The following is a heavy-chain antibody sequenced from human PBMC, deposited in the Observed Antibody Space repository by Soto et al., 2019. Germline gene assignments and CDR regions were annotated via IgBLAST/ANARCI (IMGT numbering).Heavy chain of an antibody. J-gene: IGHJ4*02. CDR1: SWSLSGYY. Sequence: PSESLSLTCSYYSWSLSGYYWSWIRQPPGKGLEWIGEISQSGNTNYSPSLKSRVSISIDTSKKQFSLNLASVSAADTAVYYCARAPKVSGSSQTRPDFWGQGTLVTVSP. D-gene: IGHD6-6*01. V-gene: IGHV4-34*01. CDR2: ISQSGNT. CDR3: ARAPKVSGSSQTRPDF.